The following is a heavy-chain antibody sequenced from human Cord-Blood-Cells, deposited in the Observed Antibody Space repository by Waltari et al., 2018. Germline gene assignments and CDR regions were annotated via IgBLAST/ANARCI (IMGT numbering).Heavy chain of an antibody. J-gene: IGHJ4*02. D-gene: IGHD3-10*01. CDR3: AKDSLPYMVQGLVDY. Sequence: EVQLVESGGGLVQPGRSLRLSCAATGFTFDDYAMHWVRQAPGKGLEWVSGISWNSGSIGYADSVKGRFTISRDNAKNSLYLQMNSLRAEDTALYYCAKDSLPYMVQGLVDYWGQGTLVTVSS. CDR1: GFTFDDYA. V-gene: IGHV3-9*01. CDR2: ISWNSGSI.